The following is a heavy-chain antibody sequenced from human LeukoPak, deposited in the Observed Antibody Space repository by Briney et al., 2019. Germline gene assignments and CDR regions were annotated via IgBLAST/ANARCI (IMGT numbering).Heavy chain of an antibody. D-gene: IGHD3-16*02. CDR2: IYYSGST. J-gene: IGHJ4*02. CDR1: GGPISRYY. V-gene: IGHV4-59*07. Sequence: PSHTQSLPRTVSGGPISRYYWRWIRQPPGKGLEWIGYIYYSGSTNYNPSLKSRATISVETSKNQFSLKRSSVTAADTAVYYGARGVNSLDYFDYWGQGTLVTVSS. CDR3: ARGVNSLDYFDY.